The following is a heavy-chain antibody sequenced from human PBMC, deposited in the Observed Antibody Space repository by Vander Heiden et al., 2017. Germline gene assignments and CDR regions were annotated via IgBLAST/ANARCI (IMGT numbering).Heavy chain of an antibody. CDR1: GFTFSSYG. D-gene: IGHD3-22*01. CDR3: AKDSAYYYDSSGYSLDFDY. J-gene: IGHJ4*02. V-gene: IGHV3-30*18. Sequence: QVQLVESGGGVVQPGRSLRLSCAASGFTFSSYGMPWVRQAPGKGLEWVAVISYDGSNKYYADSVKGRFTISRDNSKNTLYLQMNSLRAEDTAVYYCAKDSAYYYDSSGYSLDFDYWGQGTLVTVSS. CDR2: ISYDGSNK.